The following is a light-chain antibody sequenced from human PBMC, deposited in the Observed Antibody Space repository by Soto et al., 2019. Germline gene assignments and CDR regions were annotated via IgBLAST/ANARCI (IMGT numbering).Light chain of an antibody. CDR2: EVS. J-gene: IGLJ1*01. CDR3: SSYTSISTLDV. Sequence: QSALTQPASASGSPGQSITLPCTGTNGDVGGYNYVSWYQQHPGKAPELMIYEVSHRPSGVSNRFSGSKSDNTASLTISGLQAEDEADYYCSSYTSISTLDVFGTGTKLTVL. V-gene: IGLV2-14*01. CDR1: NGDVGGYNY.